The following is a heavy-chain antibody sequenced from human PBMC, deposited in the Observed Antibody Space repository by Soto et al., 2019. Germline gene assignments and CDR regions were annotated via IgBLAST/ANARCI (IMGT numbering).Heavy chain of an antibody. Sequence: SETLSLTCTVSGGSISSYYWSWIRQPPGKGLEWIGYIYYSGSTNYNPSLKSRVTISVDTSKNQFSLKLSSVTAADTAVYYCARSTQDYYDSSGYRARLYYYYGMDVWGQGNTVTVS. CDR2: IYYSGST. J-gene: IGHJ6*02. CDR1: GGSISSYY. CDR3: ARSTQDYYDSSGYRARLYYYYGMDV. D-gene: IGHD3-22*01. V-gene: IGHV4-59*01.